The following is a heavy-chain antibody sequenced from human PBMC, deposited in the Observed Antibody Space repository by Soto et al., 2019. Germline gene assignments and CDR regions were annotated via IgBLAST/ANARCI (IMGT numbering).Heavy chain of an antibody. D-gene: IGHD2-2*01. Sequence: SVKVSCKASGGTFSSYAISGVRQAPGRGLEWMGGIIPIFGTANYAQKFQGRVTITADESTSTAYMELSSLRSEDTAVYYCARGRDIVVVPAATAAQNWFDPWGQGTLVTVSS. CDR2: IIPIFGTA. J-gene: IGHJ5*02. V-gene: IGHV1-69*13. CDR1: GGTFSSYA. CDR3: ARGRDIVVVPAATAAQNWFDP.